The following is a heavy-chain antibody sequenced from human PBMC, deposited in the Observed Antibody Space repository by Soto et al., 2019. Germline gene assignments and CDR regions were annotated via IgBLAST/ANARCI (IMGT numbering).Heavy chain of an antibody. J-gene: IGHJ1*01. CDR2: FKSKRDGGTI. CDR1: GFTFTDAW. Sequence: EVQLEESGGGLVKPGGSLRLSCAASGFTFTDAWMTWVLQAPGKGLEWVGRFKSKRDGGTIDYAAPVKGRFSISRDDSKDTVHLQMNTLKTEDTAVYYCTTAHYYDVRGYYTEYLHHWGQGALVIVSS. CDR3: TTAHYYDVRGYYTEYLHH. D-gene: IGHD3-10*02. V-gene: IGHV3-15*05.